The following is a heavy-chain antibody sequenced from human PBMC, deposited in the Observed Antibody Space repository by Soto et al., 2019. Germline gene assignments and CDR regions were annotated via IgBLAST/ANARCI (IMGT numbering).Heavy chain of an antibody. Sequence: SETLSLTCTVSGGSISSSSYYWGWIRQPPGKGLEWIGSIYYSGSTYYNPSLESRVTISVDTSKNQFSLKLSSVTAAETAVYYCARPRARIYGGVIDYWGQGTLVTVSS. CDR1: GGSISSSSYY. J-gene: IGHJ4*02. CDR2: IYYSGST. V-gene: IGHV4-39*01. D-gene: IGHD4-17*01. CDR3: ARPRARIYGGVIDY.